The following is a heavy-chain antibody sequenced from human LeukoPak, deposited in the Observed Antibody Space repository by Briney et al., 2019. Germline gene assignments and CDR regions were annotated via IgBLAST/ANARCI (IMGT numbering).Heavy chain of an antibody. J-gene: IGHJ6*02. CDR2: IYYSGST. Sequence: PSETLSLTCTVSGGSISSYYWSWIRQPPGKGLEWIGYIYYSGSTNYNPSLKSRVTISVDTSKNQFSLKLSSVTAADTAVYYCARVEGWTTPTGFHYYGMDVWAKGPRSPSP. CDR1: GGSISSYY. V-gene: IGHV4-59*01. D-gene: IGHD4-17*01. CDR3: ARVEGWTTPTGFHYYGMDV.